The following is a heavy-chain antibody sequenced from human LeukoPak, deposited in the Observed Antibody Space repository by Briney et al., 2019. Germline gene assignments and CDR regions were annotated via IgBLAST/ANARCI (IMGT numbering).Heavy chain of an antibody. CDR1: GGSFSGYY. CDR3: ARVVRGAVTSNCFDP. CDR2: TSHSGST. D-gene: IGHD4-17*01. J-gene: IGHJ5*02. V-gene: IGHV4-34*01. Sequence: SETLSLTCAVYGGSFSGYYWSWIRQPPGKGLEWIGETSHSGSTNYNPSLESRVTISADTSKNQFSLKLTSVTAADTAVYYCARVVRGAVTSNCFDPWGQGTLVTVSS.